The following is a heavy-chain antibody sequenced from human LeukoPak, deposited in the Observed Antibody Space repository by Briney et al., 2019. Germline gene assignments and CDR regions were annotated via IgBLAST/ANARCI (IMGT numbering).Heavy chain of an antibody. CDR2: IRYDGSNK. CDR3: AKKAERVTGYSYGYCDY. D-gene: IGHD5-18*01. Sequence: GGSLRLSCAASGFTFSSYGMHWVRQAPGKGLEWVAFIRYDGSNKYYADSVKGRFTISRDNSKNTLYLQMNSLRAEDTAVYYCAKKAERVTGYSYGYCDYWGQGTLVTVSS. J-gene: IGHJ4*02. CDR1: GFTFSSYG. V-gene: IGHV3-30*02.